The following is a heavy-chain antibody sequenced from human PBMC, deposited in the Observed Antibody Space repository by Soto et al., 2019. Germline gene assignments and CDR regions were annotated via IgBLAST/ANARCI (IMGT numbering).Heavy chain of an antibody. V-gene: IGHV3-33*01. CDR3: ARDPATVADIPGGRIPGWEGAIDY. J-gene: IGHJ4*02. CDR2: IWYDGSNK. CDR1: GFTFSSYG. Sequence: QVQLVESGGGVVQPGRSLRLSCAASGFTFSSYGMHWVRQAPGKGLEWVAVIWYDGSNKYYADSVKGRFTISRDNSKNTLYLQMNSLRAEDTAVYYCARDPATVADIPGGRIPGWEGAIDYWGQGTLVTVSS. D-gene: IGHD4-17*01.